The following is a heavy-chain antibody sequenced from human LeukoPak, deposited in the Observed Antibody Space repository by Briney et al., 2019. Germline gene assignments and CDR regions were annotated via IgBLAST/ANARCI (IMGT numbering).Heavy chain of an antibody. CDR1: GGSIFSYY. Sequence: SETLSLTCTVSGGSIFSYYWNWIRQSPGKGLEWLGYIYSNGITNYSPSLRSRGTISIAASKHQFHLRLASVTAADTAIYYCARRAYFYSSGYSPTSGYFDLWGRGTLVTVSS. J-gene: IGHJ2*01. D-gene: IGHD3-22*01. CDR3: ARRAYFYSSGYSPTSGYFDL. CDR2: IYSNGIT. V-gene: IGHV4-4*08.